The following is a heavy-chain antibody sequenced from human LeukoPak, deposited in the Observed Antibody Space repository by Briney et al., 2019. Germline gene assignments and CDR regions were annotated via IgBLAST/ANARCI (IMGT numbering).Heavy chain of an antibody. CDR3: ARHYGP. D-gene: IGHD3-16*01. Sequence: GSLRLSCAAPGFTFSQYWMSWIRQPPGKGLEWIGSIYYSGSTYYNPSLKSRVTISVDTSKNQFSLKLSSVTAADTAVYYCARHYGPWGQGTLVTVSS. V-gene: IGHV4-39*01. J-gene: IGHJ5*02. CDR2: IYYSGST. CDR1: GFTFSQYWM.